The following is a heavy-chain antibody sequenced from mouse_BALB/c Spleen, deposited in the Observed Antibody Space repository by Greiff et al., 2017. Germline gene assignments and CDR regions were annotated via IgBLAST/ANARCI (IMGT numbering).Heavy chain of an antibody. V-gene: IGHV3-5*02. J-gene: IGHJ2*01. CDR2: IYYSGTI. CDR1: GISITTGNYR. Sequence: EVKLMESGPGLVKPSQSVSLTCTVTGISITTGNYRWSWIRQFPGNKLEWIGYIYYSGTITYNPSLTSRTTITRDTSKNQFFLEMNSLTAEDTATYYCARYGHDGFDYWGQGTTLTVSS. D-gene: IGHD2-2*01. CDR3: ARYGHDGFDY.